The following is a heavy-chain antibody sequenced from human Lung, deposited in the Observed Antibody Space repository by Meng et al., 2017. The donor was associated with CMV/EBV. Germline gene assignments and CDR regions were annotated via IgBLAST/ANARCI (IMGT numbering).Heavy chain of an antibody. CDR2: SLNGGGST. CDR3: VRGGGYCSSAGCSPTGYDY. J-gene: IGHJ4*02. Sequence: FNNYWMDWVRQVPGKGLVWVSRSLNGGGSTSYADSVRGRFTISRDNAKNTLYLQMNGLRGEDTAIYYCVRGGGYCSSAGCSPTGYDYWGQGTLVTVSS. D-gene: IGHD2-2*01. V-gene: IGHV3-74*01. CDR1: FNNYW.